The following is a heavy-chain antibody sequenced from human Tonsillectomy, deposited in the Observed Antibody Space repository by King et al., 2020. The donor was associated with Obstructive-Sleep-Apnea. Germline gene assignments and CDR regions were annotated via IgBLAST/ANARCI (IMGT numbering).Heavy chain of an antibody. CDR2: IYYSGST. V-gene: IGHV4-31*03. Sequence: QLQESGPGLVKPSQTLSLTCTVSGGSISSGGYYWSWIRQHPGKGLEWIGYIYYSGSTYYNPSLKSRVTISVDTSKNQFSLKLSSVTAADTAVYYCAVAGDSSGYYTPTMYYFDYWGQGTLVTVSS. CDR1: GGSISSGGYY. D-gene: IGHD3-22*01. J-gene: IGHJ4*02. CDR3: AVAGDSSGYYTPTMYYFDY.